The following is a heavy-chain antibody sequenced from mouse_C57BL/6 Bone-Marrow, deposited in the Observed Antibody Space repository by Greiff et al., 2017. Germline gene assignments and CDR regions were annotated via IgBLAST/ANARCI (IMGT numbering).Heavy chain of an antibody. Sequence: EVKVVESGPELVKPGASVKISCKASGYSFTGYYMHWVKQSHGNILDWIGYIYPYNGVSSYNQKFKGKATLTVDKSSSTAYMELRSLTSEDSAVYYCARTLYYGNHGGFAYWGQGTLVTVSA. CDR2: IYPYNGVS. CDR3: ARTLYYGNHGGFAY. J-gene: IGHJ3*01. CDR1: GYSFTGYY. V-gene: IGHV1-31*01. D-gene: IGHD2-1*01.